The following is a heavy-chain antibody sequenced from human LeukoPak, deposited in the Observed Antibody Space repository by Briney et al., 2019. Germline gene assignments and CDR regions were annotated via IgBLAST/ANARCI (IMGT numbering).Heavy chain of an antibody. J-gene: IGHJ3*02. CDR2: IYYSGST. Sequence: ASETLSLTCTVSGGSISSSSYYWDWIRQPPGKGLAWIGSIYYSGSTYYNPSLKSRVTISVDTSKNQFSLNLSSVTAADTAVYYCVRQYYYDRSGPSFDIWGQGTMVTVSS. D-gene: IGHD3-22*01. CDR3: VRQYYYDRSGPSFDI. V-gene: IGHV4-39*01. CDR1: GGSISSSSYY.